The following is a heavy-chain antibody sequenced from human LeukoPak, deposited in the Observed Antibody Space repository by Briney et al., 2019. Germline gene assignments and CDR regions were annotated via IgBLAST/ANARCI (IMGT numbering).Heavy chain of an antibody. CDR1: GFTFSSYE. J-gene: IGHJ4*02. CDR3: ARYQGEYSSGWYQTGDFDY. D-gene: IGHD6-19*01. V-gene: IGHV3-48*03. Sequence: GGSLRLSCAASGFTFSSYEMNWVRQAPGKGLEWVSYISSSGSTIYYADSVKGRFTISRDNAKNSLYLQMNSLRAEDTAVYYCARYQGEYSSGWYQTGDFDYWGQGTLVTVSS. CDR2: ISSSGSTI.